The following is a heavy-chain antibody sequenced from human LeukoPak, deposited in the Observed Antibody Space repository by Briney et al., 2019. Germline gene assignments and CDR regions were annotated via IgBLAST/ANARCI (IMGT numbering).Heavy chain of an antibody. V-gene: IGHV1-2*02. CDR1: GYTFTSYG. Sequence: ASVKVSCKASGYTFTSYGISWVRQAPGQGLEWMGWINPNSGGTNYAQKFQGRVTMTRDTSISTAYMELSRLKSDDTAVYYCARGGIVTTKALGNWGQGTLVTVSS. J-gene: IGHJ4*02. D-gene: IGHD4-17*01. CDR2: INPNSGGT. CDR3: ARGGIVTTKALGN.